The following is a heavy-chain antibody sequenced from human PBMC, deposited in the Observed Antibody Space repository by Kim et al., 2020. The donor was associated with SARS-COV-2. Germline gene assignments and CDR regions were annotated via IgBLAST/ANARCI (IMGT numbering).Heavy chain of an antibody. CDR1: GFTFSSYG. V-gene: IGHV3-30*18. Sequence: GGSLRLSCAASGFTFSSYGMHWVRQAPGKGLEWVAVISYDGSNKYYADSVKGRFTISRDNSKNTLYLQMNSLRAEDTAVYYCAEDLEIVVVPAAPTFDYWGQGTLVTVSS. J-gene: IGHJ4*02. CDR2: ISYDGSNK. D-gene: IGHD2-2*01. CDR3: AEDLEIVVVPAAPTFDY.